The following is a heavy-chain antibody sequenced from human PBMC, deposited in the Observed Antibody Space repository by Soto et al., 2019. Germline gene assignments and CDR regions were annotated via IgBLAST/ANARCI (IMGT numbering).Heavy chain of an antibody. V-gene: IGHV1-2*02. Sequence: APVKVSCKTFGYNFIAYYVHWVRQAPGQGLEWMGYVSPNNGATIYAQKFRGRVTLTRDTSITTAYMDLTRLTSDDTAIYYCGRVESSARVVGNWGQGTQVTGSS. D-gene: IGHD2-21*01. CDR2: VSPNNGAT. J-gene: IGHJ4*02. CDR3: GRVESSARVVGN. CDR1: GYNFIAYY.